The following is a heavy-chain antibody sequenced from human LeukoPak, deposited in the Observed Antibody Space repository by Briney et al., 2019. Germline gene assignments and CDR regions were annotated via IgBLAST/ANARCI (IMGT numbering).Heavy chain of an antibody. J-gene: IGHJ4*02. Sequence: PSETLSLTCTVSGGSINTYYWSWIRQPAGKGLEWIGRIYSTGITTYNPSLKGRVTMSVDTSKNQFSLKLSSVTAADTAVYYCAGGLLWFGELSPNFDYWGQGTLVTVSS. CDR2: IYSTGIT. D-gene: IGHD3-10*01. V-gene: IGHV4-4*07. CDR3: AGGLLWFGELSPNFDY. CDR1: GGSINTYY.